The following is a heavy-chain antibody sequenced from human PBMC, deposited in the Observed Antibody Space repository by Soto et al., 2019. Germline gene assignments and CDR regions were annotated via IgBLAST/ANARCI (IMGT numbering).Heavy chain of an antibody. CDR3: ARQETGYCSGGSCHLDY. D-gene: IGHD2-15*01. Sequence: QLQLQESGPGLVKPSETLSLTCTVSGGSISSSSYYWGWIRQPPGKGLEWIGSIYYSGSTYYNPSLNSRVTISADTSKNSLALERRSVTAADTSVYYCARQETGYCSGGSCHLDYWGQGTLVTVSS. J-gene: IGHJ4*02. CDR1: GGSISSSSYY. V-gene: IGHV4-39*01. CDR2: IYYSGST.